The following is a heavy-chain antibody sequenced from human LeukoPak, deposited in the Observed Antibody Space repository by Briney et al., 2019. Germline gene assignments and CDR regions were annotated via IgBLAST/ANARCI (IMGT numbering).Heavy chain of an antibody. CDR2: IRYDGSNK. CDR1: GFTFSSYG. Sequence: GGSLRLSCAASGFTFSSYGMHWVRQAPGKGLEWVAFIRYDGSNKYYADSVKGRFTISRDNSKNTLYLQMNSLRAEDTAVYYCAKAYSSSWSPFDYWGQGTLVTVSS. CDR3: AKAYSSSWSPFDY. J-gene: IGHJ4*02. V-gene: IGHV3-30*02. D-gene: IGHD6-13*01.